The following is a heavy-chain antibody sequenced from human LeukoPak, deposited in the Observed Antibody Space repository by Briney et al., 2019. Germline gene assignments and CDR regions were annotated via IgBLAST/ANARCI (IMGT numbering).Heavy chain of an antibody. D-gene: IGHD6-6*01. J-gene: IGHJ4*02. CDR2: ISSSGSTI. CDR1: GFTFSDYY. Sequence: GGSLRLSCAASGFTFSDYYVSWIRQAPGKGLEWVSYISSSGSTIYYADSVKGRFTISRDNAKNSLYLQMNGLRAEDTAVYYCARDGTTSSSSLGFDYWGQGTLVTVSS. V-gene: IGHV3-11*01. CDR3: ARDGTTSSSSLGFDY.